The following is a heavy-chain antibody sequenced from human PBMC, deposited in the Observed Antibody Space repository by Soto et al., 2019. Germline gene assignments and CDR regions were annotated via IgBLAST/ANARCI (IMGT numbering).Heavy chain of an antibody. CDR2: IYYSGST. V-gene: IGHV4-59*01. CDR1: GGSISSYY. CDR3: ARTPGYSSGWSPYYYYYYMDV. Sequence: SETLSLTCTVSGGSISSYYWSWIRQPPGKGLEWIGYIYYSGSTNYNPSLKSRVTISVDTSKNQFSLKLSSVTAADTAVYYCARTPGYSSGWSPYYYYYYMDVWGKGTTVTVSS. D-gene: IGHD6-19*01. J-gene: IGHJ6*03.